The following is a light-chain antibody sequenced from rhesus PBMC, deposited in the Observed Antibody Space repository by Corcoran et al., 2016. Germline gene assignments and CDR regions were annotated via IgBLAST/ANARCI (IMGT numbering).Light chain of an antibody. V-gene: IGKV1-74*01. Sequence: DILMTQSPSSLSASVGDRVTITCRASENVYNYLHWYQQKPGKPPNLLIYKTSTVHSGVPARFSGSGSWTDFTLTISSLQPEDFATYYCQHSYGTPRTFGQGTKVEIK. CDR1: ENVYNY. CDR3: QHSYGTPRT. CDR2: KTS. J-gene: IGKJ1*01.